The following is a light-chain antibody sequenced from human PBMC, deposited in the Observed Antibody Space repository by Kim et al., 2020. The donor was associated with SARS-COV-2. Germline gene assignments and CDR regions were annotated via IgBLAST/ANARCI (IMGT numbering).Light chain of an antibody. CDR3: QQYNSYSHT. CDR1: QSISSW. CDR2: KAS. J-gene: IGKJ2*01. Sequence: AAVGDRVTITCRASQSISSWLAWYQQKPGKAPKLLIYKASSLESGVPSRFSGSGSGTEFTLTISSLQPDDFATYYCQQYNSYSHTFGQGTKLEI. V-gene: IGKV1-5*03.